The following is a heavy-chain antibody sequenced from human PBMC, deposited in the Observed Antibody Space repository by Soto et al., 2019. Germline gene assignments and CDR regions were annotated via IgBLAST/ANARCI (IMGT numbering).Heavy chain of an antibody. V-gene: IGHV4-59*01. D-gene: IGHD1-1*01. CDR3: ARTLPNRQLFDS. Sequence: SETLSPTCTVSGGFIWGWIRQSPDKGLEWIGYIYNSGRYNYNPSLESRLTISIDTSKNQFSLRLASVTAADTAVYYCARTLPNRQLFDSWSQGTLVTVSS. J-gene: IGHJ4*02. CDR2: IYNSGRY. CDR1: GGFI.